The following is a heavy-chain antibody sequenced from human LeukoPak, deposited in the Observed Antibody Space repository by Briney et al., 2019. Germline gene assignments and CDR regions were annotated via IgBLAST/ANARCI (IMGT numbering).Heavy chain of an antibody. D-gene: IGHD3-10*01. CDR1: GGSISSGGYY. J-gene: IGHJ6*02. CDR2: IYYSGST. Sequence: SETLSLTCTVSGGSISSGGYYWSWIRQHPGKGLEWIGYIYYSGSTYYNPSLKSRVTISVDTSKNQFSLKLSSVTAADTAVYYCARDRATGQGGTMVRGVINYGMDVWGQGTTVTVSS. V-gene: IGHV4-31*03. CDR3: ARDRATGQGGTMVRGVINYGMDV.